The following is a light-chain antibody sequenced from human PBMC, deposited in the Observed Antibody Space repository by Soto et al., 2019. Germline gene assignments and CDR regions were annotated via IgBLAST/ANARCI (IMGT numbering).Light chain of an antibody. J-gene: IGKJ4*01. CDR2: GAS. CDR1: QGISSW. CDR3: QQYHSYPFT. V-gene: IGKV1D-16*01. Sequence: DIQMTQSPSSLSASVGDRVTITCRASQGISSWLAWYQQKPEKAPKSLIYGASNLQSGVPSRFSGSGSGTDFTLTISNLQPEDVATYDCQQYHSYPFTFGGGTKVEIK.